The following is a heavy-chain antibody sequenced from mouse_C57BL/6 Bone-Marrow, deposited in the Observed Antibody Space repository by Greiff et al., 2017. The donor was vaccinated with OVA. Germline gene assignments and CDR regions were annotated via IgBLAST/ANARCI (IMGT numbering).Heavy chain of an antibody. D-gene: IGHD2-5*01. CDR3: ARESYSNYEYFDV. V-gene: IGHV3-6*01. J-gene: IGHJ1*03. Sequence: EVKLQESGPGLVKPSQSLSLTCSVPGYSITSVYYWTSLRQFPGNKLEWMGYISYDGSNNYNHSPKNRISITRDTSKNQFFLKLNSVTTEDTATYYCARESYSNYEYFDVWGTGTTVTVSS. CDR2: ISYDGSN. CDR1: GYSITSVYY.